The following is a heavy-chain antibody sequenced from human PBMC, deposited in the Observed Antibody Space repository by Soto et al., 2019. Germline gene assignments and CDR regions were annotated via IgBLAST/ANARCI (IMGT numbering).Heavy chain of an antibody. CDR1: GGTFSSYA. D-gene: IGHD5-12*01. CDR2: IIPIFGTA. V-gene: IGHV1-69*01. J-gene: IGHJ6*02. Sequence: QVQLVQSGAEVKKPGSSVKVSCKASGGTFSSYAISWVRQAPGPGLEWMGGIIPIFGTANYAQKFQGRVTITADESTSTAYMELSSLSSEDTAVYYCANRDRGYDAGYYGMDVWGQGTTVTVSS. CDR3: ANRDRGYDAGYYGMDV.